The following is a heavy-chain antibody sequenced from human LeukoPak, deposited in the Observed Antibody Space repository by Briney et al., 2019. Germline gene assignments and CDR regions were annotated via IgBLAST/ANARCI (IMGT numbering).Heavy chain of an antibody. V-gene: IGHV4-34*01. Sequence: SETLSLTCAVYGGSFSGYYWSWIRQPPGKGLEWIGEINHSGSTNYNPSFKSRVTISVDTSKNQFSLKLSSVTAADSAVYYCARGVARHWYFDLWGRGTLVTVSS. CDR3: ARGVARHWYFDL. D-gene: IGHD2-15*01. CDR1: GGSFSGYY. CDR2: INHSGST. J-gene: IGHJ2*01.